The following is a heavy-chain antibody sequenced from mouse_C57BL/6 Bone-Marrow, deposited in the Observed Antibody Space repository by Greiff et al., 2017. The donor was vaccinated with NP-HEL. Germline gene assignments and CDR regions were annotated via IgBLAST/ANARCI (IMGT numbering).Heavy chain of an antibody. V-gene: IGHV14-4*01. CDR1: GFNIKDDY. CDR3: TTYRGTTWFAY. Sequence: EVQLQQSGAELVRPGASVKLSCTASGFNIKDDYMHWVKQRPEQGLEWIGWIDPENGDTEYASKFQGKATITADTSSNTAYLQRSSLTSEDTAVYYCTTYRGTTWFAYWGQGTLVTVSA. D-gene: IGHD2-12*01. J-gene: IGHJ3*01. CDR2: IDPENGDT.